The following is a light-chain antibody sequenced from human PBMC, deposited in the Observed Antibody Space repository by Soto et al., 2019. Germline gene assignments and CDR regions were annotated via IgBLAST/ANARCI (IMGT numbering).Light chain of an antibody. CDR2: CAS. CDR1: QRVXSN. Sequence: EVVMTQSPATLSVSQGERATLSCRASQRVXSNLAWYQEKPGQAPRVRXSCASTMATGSPARLSGSGSATEFTLTISSLHSEDFAAYYCQQRSNGTRTFGGGTKVDIK. CDR3: QQRSNGTRT. V-gene: IGKV3-15*01. J-gene: IGKJ4*02.